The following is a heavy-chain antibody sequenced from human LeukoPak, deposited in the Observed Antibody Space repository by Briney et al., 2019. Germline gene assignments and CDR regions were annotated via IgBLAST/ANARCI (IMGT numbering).Heavy chain of an antibody. V-gene: IGHV3-74*01. CDR2: INSDGIST. CDR1: GFTFSSYW. Sequence: AGTLRLSCAASGFTFSSYWMHWVRQAPGKGLVWVSRINSDGISTSYADSVKGRFTISRDNAKNTLYLQMNSLRAEDTAVYYCASLGHAGYYDFWSGYYMAYYMDVWGKGTTVTVSS. D-gene: IGHD3-3*01. CDR3: ASLGHAGYYDFWSGYYMAYYMDV. J-gene: IGHJ6*03.